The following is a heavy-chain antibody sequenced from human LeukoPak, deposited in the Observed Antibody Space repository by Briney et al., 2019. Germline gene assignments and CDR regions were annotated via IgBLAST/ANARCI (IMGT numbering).Heavy chain of an antibody. J-gene: IGHJ6*02. CDR3: AREIAVAGTGPYYYYYGMDV. CDR2: INPNSGGT. CDR1: GYTFTGYY. D-gene: IGHD6-19*01. V-gene: IGHV1-2*06. Sequence: ASVKVSCKAPGYTFTGYYMHWVRQAPGQGLEWMGRINPNSGGTNYAQKFQGRVTMTRDTFISTAYMELSRLRSDDTAVYYCAREIAVAGTGPYYYYYGMDVWGQGTTVTVSS.